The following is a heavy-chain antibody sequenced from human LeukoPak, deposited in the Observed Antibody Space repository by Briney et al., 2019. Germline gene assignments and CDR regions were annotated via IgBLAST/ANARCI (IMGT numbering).Heavy chain of an antibody. CDR3: ARHVKDTSGFYYPDFDF. CDR1: GYSFTKYW. J-gene: IGHJ4*02. D-gene: IGHD3-22*01. Sequence: GESLKISCKGSGYSFTKYWLGWVRQMPGKGLEWVGIIYLGYSDTRYSPSFQGQVTISADKSVSTAYLQWSSLKASDTAMYYCARHVKDTSGFYYPDFDFWGQGTLVTVSS. CDR2: IYLGYSDT. V-gene: IGHV5-51*01.